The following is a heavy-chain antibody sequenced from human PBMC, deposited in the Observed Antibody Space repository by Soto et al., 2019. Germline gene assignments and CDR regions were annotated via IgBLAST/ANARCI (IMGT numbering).Heavy chain of an antibody. Sequence: GASVKVSCKTSGYTFTSHGISWVRWAPGRGLEWMGWINAYNGDTKYAQRVQDRVSMTTDTSTATAYIELRSLRFDDTAVYYCARDLTISSTDGPLDPWGHGTLVTVSS. D-gene: IGHD1-1*01. CDR1: GYTFTSHG. CDR3: ARDLTISSTDGPLDP. CDR2: INAYNGDT. V-gene: IGHV1-18*04. J-gene: IGHJ5*02.